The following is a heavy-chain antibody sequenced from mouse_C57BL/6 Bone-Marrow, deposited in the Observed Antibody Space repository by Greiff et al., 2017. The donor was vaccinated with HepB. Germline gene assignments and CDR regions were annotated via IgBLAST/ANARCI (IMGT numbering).Heavy chain of an antibody. Sequence: QVQLQQPGAELVKPGASVKMSCKASGYTFTSSWITWVKQRPGQGLEWIGDIYPGSGSTNYNEKFKSKDTLTVDTSSSTAYMQLRRLTSEDSAVYYCALLLRYDDWGKGTTLTVSS. D-gene: IGHD1-1*01. CDR1: GYTFTSSW. CDR2: IYPGSGST. J-gene: IGHJ2*01. V-gene: IGHV1-55*01. CDR3: ALLLRYDD.